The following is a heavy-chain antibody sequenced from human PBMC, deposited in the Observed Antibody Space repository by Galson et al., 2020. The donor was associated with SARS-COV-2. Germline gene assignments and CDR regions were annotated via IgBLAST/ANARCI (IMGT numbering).Heavy chain of an antibody. CDR3: ARVVLRSWALDY. V-gene: IGHV3-33*01. CDR2: IWYDGTNK. CDR1: GFTFSTYG. D-gene: IGHD3-22*01. Sequence: AGSLRLSCAASGFTFSTYGMPWVRQAPGKGLEWVAVIWYDGTNKYYADSVKGRFTISRYNSKNPLYLQMNSLRAEDTAVYYCARVVLRSWALDYWGQGTLVTVSS. J-gene: IGHJ4*02.